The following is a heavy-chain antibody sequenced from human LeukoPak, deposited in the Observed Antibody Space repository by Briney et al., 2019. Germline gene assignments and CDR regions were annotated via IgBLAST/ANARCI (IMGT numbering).Heavy chain of an antibody. D-gene: IGHD3-22*01. CDR1: GYTFTSYA. V-gene: IGHV1-3*01. CDR3: AREGGSSGYYYEDY. J-gene: IGHJ4*02. Sequence: ASVKVSCKASGYTFTSYAMHWVRQAPGQRLEWMGWINAGNGKTKYSQKFQGRVTITRDTSASTAYMGLSSLRSEDTAVYYCAREGGSSGYYYEDYWGQGTLVTVSS. CDR2: INAGNGKT.